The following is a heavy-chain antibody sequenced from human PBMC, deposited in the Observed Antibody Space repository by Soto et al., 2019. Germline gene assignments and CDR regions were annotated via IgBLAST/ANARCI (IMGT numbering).Heavy chain of an antibody. V-gene: IGHV3-13*01. CDR2: IGTAGDT. CDR3: ACDEDVWSGHEPFAY. D-gene: IGHD3-3*01. Sequence: PGGSLRLSCAASGFTFSSYDMHWVRQATGKGLEWVSAIGTAGDTYYPGSVKGRFTISRENAKNSLYLQMNSLRAEDTAVYYCACDEDVWSGHEPFAYWGRGTLVTVSS. J-gene: IGHJ4*02. CDR1: GFTFSSYD.